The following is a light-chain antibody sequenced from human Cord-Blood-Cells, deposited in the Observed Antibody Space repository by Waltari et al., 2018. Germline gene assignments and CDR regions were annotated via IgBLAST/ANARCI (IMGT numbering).Light chain of an antibody. CDR2: DAS. V-gene: IGKV1-5*01. CDR1: QSISSW. J-gene: IGKJ2*01. Sequence: DIQLTQPPSTPSASVVDRITITFRASQSISSWLAWYQQKPGKAPNLLIYDASSWESGVPSRFSGSGSGTEFTLTISSLQPDDFATYYCQQYNSYPYTFGQGTKLEIK. CDR3: QQYNSYPYT.